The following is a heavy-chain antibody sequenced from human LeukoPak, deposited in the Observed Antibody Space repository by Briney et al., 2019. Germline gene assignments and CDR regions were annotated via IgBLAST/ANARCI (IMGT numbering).Heavy chain of an antibody. CDR2: IYSGGST. Sequence: GGSLRLSCAASGFTVSSNYMSWVRQAPGKGLEWVSVIYSGGSTYYADSVKGRFTISRDNSKNTLYLQMNSLRAEDTAVYYCARARDQSIFGVVIIPDYWGQGTLVTVSS. CDR1: GFTVSSNY. CDR3: ARARDQSIFGVVIIPDY. V-gene: IGHV3-66*01. J-gene: IGHJ4*02. D-gene: IGHD3-3*01.